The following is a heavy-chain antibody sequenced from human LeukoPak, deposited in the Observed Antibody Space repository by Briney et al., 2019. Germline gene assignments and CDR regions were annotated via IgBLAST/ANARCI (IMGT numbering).Heavy chain of an antibody. CDR1: GGSISSSGFY. D-gene: IGHD3-3*01. CDR3: SRSSSRNFGVVIKSYYYYMDV. V-gene: IGHV4-39*07. Sequence: SETLSLTCTVSGGSISSSGFYWGWIRQPPGKGLEWIGSIYYSGSTYYNPSLKSRVTISVDTSKNQFSLKLSSVTAADTAVYYCSRSSSRNFGVVIKSYYYYMDVWGKGTTVTVSS. CDR2: IYYSGST. J-gene: IGHJ6*03.